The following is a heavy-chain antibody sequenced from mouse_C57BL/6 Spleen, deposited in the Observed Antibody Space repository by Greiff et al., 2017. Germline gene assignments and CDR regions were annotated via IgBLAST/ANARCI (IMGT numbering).Heavy chain of an antibody. CDR3: TTYDYADY. Sequence: EVQLQQSGAELVRPGASVKLSCTASGFNIKDDYMHWVKQRPEQGLEWIGWIDPENGDTEYASKFQGKATITADTSSNTAYLQLSILTSADTAVYYCTTYDYADYWGHGTTLTVSS. CDR2: IDPENGDT. CDR1: GFNIKDDY. V-gene: IGHV14-4*01. J-gene: IGHJ2*01. D-gene: IGHD2-4*01.